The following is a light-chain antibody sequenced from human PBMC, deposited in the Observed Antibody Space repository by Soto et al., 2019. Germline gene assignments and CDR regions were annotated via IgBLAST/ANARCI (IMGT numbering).Light chain of an antibody. CDR3: SSYTSSSTVI. CDR1: SSDIGGYNY. CDR2: DVR. J-gene: IGLJ2*01. Sequence: QSALTQPASMSGSPGQASTISCTGTSSDIGGYNYISWYQQLPGKAPKFIIYDVRNRPSGVSNRFSGSRSGNTASLTISGLQAEDEADYYCSSYTSSSTVIVGGGTKLTVL. V-gene: IGLV2-14*01.